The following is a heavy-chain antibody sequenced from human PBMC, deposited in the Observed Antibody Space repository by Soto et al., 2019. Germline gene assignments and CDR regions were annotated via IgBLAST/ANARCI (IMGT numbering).Heavy chain of an antibody. V-gene: IGHV3-7*01. D-gene: IGHD3-9*01. Sequence: QLVESGGGLVQPGGSLRLSCATSGFTFNTYWMTWVRQAPGKGLEWVANIKEDGSEGNYVDSVKGRFTISRDNGKNSLFLQMNRLRREASAVYYCVRSFSFDWLLFTLDYWGQGTLVSVSS. CDR2: IKEDGSEG. J-gene: IGHJ4*02. CDR1: GFTFNTYW. CDR3: VRSFSFDWLLFTLDY.